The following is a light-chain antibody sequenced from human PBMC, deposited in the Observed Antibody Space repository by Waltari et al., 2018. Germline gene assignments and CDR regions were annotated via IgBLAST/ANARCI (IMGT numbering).Light chain of an antibody. Sequence: DIVMTQSPHSLAVSVGERATITCKSSQRLLYRSNNKNYLAWYQKKPGQPPKLLIYWASTREFGVPDRFSGSGSGTDFTLTISSLQAEDVAVYYCQQYYSTSPLTFGGGTKVEIK. CDR2: WAS. CDR3: QQYYSTSPLT. V-gene: IGKV4-1*01. CDR1: QRLLYRSNNKNY. J-gene: IGKJ4*01.